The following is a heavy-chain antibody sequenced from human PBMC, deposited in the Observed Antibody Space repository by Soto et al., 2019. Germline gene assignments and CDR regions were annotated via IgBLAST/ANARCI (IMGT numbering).Heavy chain of an antibody. V-gene: IGHV4-59*08. CDR3: AKPLYTVTPKNYYYYYGMDV. CDR2: IYYSGST. J-gene: IGHJ6*02. CDR1: GGSISSYY. Sequence: PSETLSLTCTVSGGSISSYYWSWIRQPPGKGLEWIGYIYYSGSTNYNPSLKSRVTISVDTSKNQFSLKLSSVTAADTAVYYCAKPLYTVTPKNYYYYYGMDVWGQGTTVTVSS. D-gene: IGHD4-17*01.